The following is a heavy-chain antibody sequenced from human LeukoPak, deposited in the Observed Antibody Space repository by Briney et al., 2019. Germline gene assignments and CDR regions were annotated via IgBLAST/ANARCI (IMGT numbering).Heavy chain of an antibody. CDR1: GFTFSDYG. CDR2: IRYDGSNK. Sequence: GGSLRLSCAASGFTFSDYGMHWVRQAPGKGLEWVAFIRYDGSNKYYADSVKGRFTISRDNSKNTLYLQMNSLRAEDTAVYYFGKDLVRLAAAGYSCFDPWGQGTLVTVSS. D-gene: IGHD6-13*01. V-gene: IGHV3-30*02. CDR3: GKDLVRLAAAGYSCFDP. J-gene: IGHJ5*02.